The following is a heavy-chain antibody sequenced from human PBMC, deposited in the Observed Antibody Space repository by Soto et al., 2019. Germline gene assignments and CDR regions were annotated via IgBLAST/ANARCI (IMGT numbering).Heavy chain of an antibody. CDR1: GYSFTSYW. D-gene: IGHD3-3*01. CDR3: ARHGNPYDFWSEGNWFDP. Sequence: EVQLVQSGAEVKKPGESLKISCKGSGYSFTSYWIGWVRQMPGKGLEWMGIIYPGDSDTRYSPSFQGQVTISADKSISTAYLQWSSLKASDTAMYYCARHGNPYDFWSEGNWFDPWGQGTLVTVSS. CDR2: IYPGDSDT. V-gene: IGHV5-51*01. J-gene: IGHJ5*02.